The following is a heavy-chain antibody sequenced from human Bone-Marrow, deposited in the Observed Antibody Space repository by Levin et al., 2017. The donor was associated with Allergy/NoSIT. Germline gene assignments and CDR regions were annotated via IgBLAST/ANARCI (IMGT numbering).Heavy chain of an antibody. V-gene: IGHV5-51*01. CDR2: IFPGDSDT. CDR3: ARVDSGYDWLWWFDP. Sequence: TGGSLRLSCKGSGYSFTRYWIGWVRQMPGKGLEWMGIIFPGDSDTRYSPSFQGQVTMSADKSISTAYLQWSSLKASDTAMYYCARVDSGYDWLWWFDPWGQGTLVTVSS. CDR1: GYSFTRYW. J-gene: IGHJ5*02. D-gene: IGHD5-12*01.